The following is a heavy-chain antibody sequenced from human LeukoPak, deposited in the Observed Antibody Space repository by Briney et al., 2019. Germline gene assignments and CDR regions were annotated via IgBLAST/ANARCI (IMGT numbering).Heavy chain of an antibody. D-gene: IGHD6-13*01. Sequence: PGGSLRLSCAASGFTFDDYGMSWVRQAPGKGLEWVSGINWNGGSTGYADSVKGRFTISRDNAKNSLYLQMNSLRAEDTALYYCSRDRYSSSWLKWFDPWGQGTLVTVSS. V-gene: IGHV3-20*04. CDR3: SRDRYSSSWLKWFDP. CDR2: INWNGGST. CDR1: GFTFDDYG. J-gene: IGHJ5*02.